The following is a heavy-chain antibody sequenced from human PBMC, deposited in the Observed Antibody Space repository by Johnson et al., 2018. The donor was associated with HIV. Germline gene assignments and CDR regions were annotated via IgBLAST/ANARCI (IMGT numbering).Heavy chain of an antibody. CDR3: AKDRGELNDAFDI. CDR2: IWYDGSNK. CDR1: GFTFSSYG. V-gene: IGHV3-33*06. Sequence: QVQLVESGGGLVQPGRSLRLSCAASGFTFSSYGMHWVRQAPGKGLEWVAVIWYDGSNKYYADSVKGRFTISRDNSKNTLYLQMNSLRAEDTAVYYCAKDRGELNDAFDIWGQGTMVTVSS. J-gene: IGHJ3*02. D-gene: IGHD1-26*01.